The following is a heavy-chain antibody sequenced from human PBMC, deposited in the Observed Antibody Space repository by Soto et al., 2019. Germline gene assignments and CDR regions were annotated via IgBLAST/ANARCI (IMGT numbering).Heavy chain of an antibody. CDR2: INHSGST. CDR1: GGSFSGYY. V-gene: IGHV4-34*01. D-gene: IGHD3-10*01. J-gene: IGHJ4*02. CDR3: ARAPYYYGSGSYYYY. Sequence: PSETLSLTCAVYGGSFSGYYWSWIRQPPGKGLEWIGEINHSGSTNYNPSLKSRVTISVDTSKNQFSLKLSSVTAADTAVYYCARAPYYYGSGSYYYYWGQGTLVTVSS.